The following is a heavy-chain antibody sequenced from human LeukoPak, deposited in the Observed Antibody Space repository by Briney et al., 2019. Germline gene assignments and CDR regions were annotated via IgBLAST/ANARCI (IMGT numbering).Heavy chain of an antibody. V-gene: IGHV3-23*01. CDR1: GFTFSSYA. CDR3: AKGGGNTRDAFDI. Sequence: GGSLRLSCAASGFTFSSYAMSWVRQAPGKGLEWVSAISGSGGSTYYADSVKGRFTISRDNSKNTPYLQMNSLRAEDTAVYYCAKGGGNTRDAFDIWGQGTMVTVSS. CDR2: ISGSGGST. J-gene: IGHJ3*02. D-gene: IGHD3-16*01.